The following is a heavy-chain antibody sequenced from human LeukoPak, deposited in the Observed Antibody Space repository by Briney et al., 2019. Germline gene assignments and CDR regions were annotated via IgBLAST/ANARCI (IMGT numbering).Heavy chain of an antibody. CDR2: MNPNSGNT. D-gene: IGHD4-17*01. CDR1: GYTFTSYD. J-gene: IGHJ6*03. Sequence: GASVKVSCKASGYTFTSYDINWVRQATGQGLEWMGWMNPNSGNTGYAQKFQGRVTMTRNTSISTAYMELSSLRSEDTAVYYCARSYGDYYYYYMDVWGKGPTVTIPS. V-gene: IGHV1-8*01. CDR3: ARSYGDYYYYYMDV.